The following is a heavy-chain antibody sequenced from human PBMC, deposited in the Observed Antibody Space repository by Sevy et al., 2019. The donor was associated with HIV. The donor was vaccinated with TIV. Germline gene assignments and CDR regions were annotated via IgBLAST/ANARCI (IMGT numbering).Heavy chain of an antibody. J-gene: IGHJ6*02. V-gene: IGHV3-11*01. CDR1: GFTFSDYY. CDR2: ISSSGSTI. CDR3: ARDSNADPYSSSYGNYYYYYYGMDV. Sequence: GGSLRLSCAASGFTFSDYYMSWIRQAPGKGLEWVSYISSSGSTIYYADSVKGRFTISRDNAKNSLYLQRNSLRAEDTAVYYCARDSNADPYSSSYGNYYYYYYGMDVWGQGTTVTVSS. D-gene: IGHD6-6*01.